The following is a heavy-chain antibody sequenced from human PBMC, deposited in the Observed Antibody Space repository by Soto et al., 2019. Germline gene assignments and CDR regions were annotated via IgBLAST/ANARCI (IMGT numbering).Heavy chain of an antibody. J-gene: IGHJ4*02. D-gene: IGHD3-10*01. CDR2: ISSSGRRT. CDR3: LKVAKSGVGIEDYNS. CDR1: GFTFANYG. Sequence: GGSLRLSCGTSGFTFANYGMGWVRQAPGKGLSWVSGISSSGRRTYYADSVKGRFTISRDNSKKTLFLQMDSLRADDTAVYYWLKVAKSGVGIEDYNSWSEGARDTVSS. V-gene: IGHV3-23*01.